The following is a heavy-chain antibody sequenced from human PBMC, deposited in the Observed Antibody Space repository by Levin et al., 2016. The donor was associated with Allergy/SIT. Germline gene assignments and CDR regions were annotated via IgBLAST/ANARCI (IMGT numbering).Heavy chain of an antibody. V-gene: IGHV3-23*01. D-gene: IGHD3-16*02. J-gene: IGHJ4*02. CDR2: ISGSRSDST. CDR3: ARDGNIPDFGGLIHVFDQ. Sequence: GESLKISCAASGFTLSSYAMSWVRQAPGKGLEWVSTISGSRSDSTFYAESVKGRFTISADSSKNTLHLQMNSLRGEDSAVYYCARDGNIPDFGGLIHVFDQWGQGTLVTVSS. CDR1: GFTLSSYA.